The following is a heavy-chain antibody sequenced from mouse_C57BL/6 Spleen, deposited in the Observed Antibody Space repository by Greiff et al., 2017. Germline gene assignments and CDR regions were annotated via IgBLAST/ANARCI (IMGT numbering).Heavy chain of an antibody. CDR1: GYTFTSYW. D-gene: IGHD1-1*01. J-gene: IGHJ4*01. CDR3: ARGSLGGSGSSYAMED. V-gene: IGHV1-69*01. CDR2: IDPSDSYT. Sequence: QVQLQQPGAELVMPGASVKLSCKASGYTFTSYWMHRVKQRPGQGLEWIGEIDPSDSYTNYNQKFKGKATLTVDKSSSTAYMQLSSLTSEDSAVFYGARGSLGGSGSSYAMEDWGQGPSVTVSS.